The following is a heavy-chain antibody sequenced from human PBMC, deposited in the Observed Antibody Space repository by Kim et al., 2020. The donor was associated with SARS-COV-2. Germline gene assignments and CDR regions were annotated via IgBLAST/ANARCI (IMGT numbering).Heavy chain of an antibody. CDR2: INYDRST. D-gene: IGHD3-9*01. J-gene: IGHJ4*02. CDR3: ARGRYFDWLFHQSPHYFDY. V-gene: IGHV4-34*01. CDR1: GDPVNGYY. Sequence: SETLSLTCAVYGDPVNGYYWSWIRQPPGKGLEWIGEINYDRSTNYKPYLKSRVTMSLDSSKSQLSLRLTSLTAADTAVYYCARGRYFDWLFHQSPHYFDYWGQGNLVTVSS.